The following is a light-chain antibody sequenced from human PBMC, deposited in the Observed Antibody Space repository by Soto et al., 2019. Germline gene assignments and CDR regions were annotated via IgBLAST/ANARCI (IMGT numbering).Light chain of an antibody. V-gene: IGKV1D-12*01. J-gene: IGKJ4*01. CDR1: QDISSS. Sequence: DIQMTQSPTSVSASVGDRVTITCRARQDISSSLAWYQQNPGKAPKLLIYAASSLQSGVPSRFSGSGSGTAFTLTVSSLQPEDIATYYCQQANSFPLSFGGGTKVEIK. CDR3: QQANSFPLS. CDR2: AAS.